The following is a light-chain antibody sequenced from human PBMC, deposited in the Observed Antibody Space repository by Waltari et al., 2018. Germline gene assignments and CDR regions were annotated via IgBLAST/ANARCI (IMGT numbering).Light chain of an antibody. CDR1: SRAVGAYNH. J-gene: IGLJ2*01. CDR3: CSYAGDYTLV. V-gene: IGLV2-11*01. CDR2: EVN. Sequence: QSALTQPRSVSGSPGQSVTISCAGTSRAVGAYNHVSWYQQSPGTAPKLLFYEVNNRPSGVPDRFPASKSGNTASLTISGLRADDEADYYCCSYAGDYTLVFGGGTKLTVL.